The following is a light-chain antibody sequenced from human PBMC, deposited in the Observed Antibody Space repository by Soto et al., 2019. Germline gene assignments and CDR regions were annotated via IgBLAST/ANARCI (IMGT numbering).Light chain of an antibody. J-gene: IGKJ4*01. Sequence: DIQLSQSPSSLSSSVGDRVTITFRASQSISSYLNWYQQKPGKAPKLLIYAASSLQSGVPSRFSGSGSGTDFTLTISSLQPEDFATYYCQQSYSALLLTFGGGTKVDIK. CDR1: QSISSY. CDR2: AAS. V-gene: IGKV1-39*01. CDR3: QQSYSALLLT.